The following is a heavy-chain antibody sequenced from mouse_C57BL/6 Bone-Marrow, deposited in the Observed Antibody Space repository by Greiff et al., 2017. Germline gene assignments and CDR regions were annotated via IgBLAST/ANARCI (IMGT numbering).Heavy chain of an antibody. J-gene: IGHJ4*01. V-gene: IGHV1-55*01. CDR1: GYTFTSYW. D-gene: IGHD1-1*01. Sequence: QVQLQQPGAELVKPGASVKLSCKASGYTFTSYWITWVKQRPGQGLEWIGDIYPGSGSTNYNEKFKSKATLSVDTSSSTAYIQLSSLTSVDSAVYYSARERLASAPYYYAMDYWGQGTSVTGAS. CDR3: ARERLASAPYYYAMDY. CDR2: IYPGSGST.